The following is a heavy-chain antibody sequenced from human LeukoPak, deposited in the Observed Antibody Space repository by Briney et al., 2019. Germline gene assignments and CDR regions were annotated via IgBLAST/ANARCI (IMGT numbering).Heavy chain of an antibody. CDR2: IYYSGST. CDR1: GGSISSYY. J-gene: IGHJ4*02. V-gene: IGHV4-59*08. Sequence: PSETLSLTCTVSGGSISSYYWSRIRQPPGKGLEWIGYIYYSGSTNYNPSLKSRVTISVDTSKNQFSLKLSSVTAADTAVYYCAVGSGKSFDYWGQGTLVTVSS. CDR3: AVGSGKSFDY. D-gene: IGHD1-26*01.